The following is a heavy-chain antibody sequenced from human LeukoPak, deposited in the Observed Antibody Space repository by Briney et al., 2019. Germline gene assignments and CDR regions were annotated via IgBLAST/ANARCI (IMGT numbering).Heavy chain of an antibody. V-gene: IGHV6-1*01. CDR1: GDSVSSNSAA. Sequence: SQTLSLTCAISGDSVSSNSAAWNWIRQSPSRGLEWLGRTYYRSKWYNDYAVSVKSRITINPDTSKNQFPLRLNSVTPEDTAVYYCARGEAAAGIYYYGMDVWGQETTVTVSS. J-gene: IGHJ6*02. D-gene: IGHD6-13*01. CDR2: TYYRSKWYN. CDR3: ARGEAAAGIYYYGMDV.